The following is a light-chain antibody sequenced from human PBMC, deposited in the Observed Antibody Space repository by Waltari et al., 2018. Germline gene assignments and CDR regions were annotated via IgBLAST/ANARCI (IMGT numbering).Light chain of an antibody. CDR1: QSVSRA. Sequence: EIVLTQSPGILSLSPGERATLSCRASQSVSRALAWYQPKPGQAPRLLIYGASSRATGIPDRFSGSGSGTDFSLTISRLEPEDFAVYYCQHYVRLPATFGQGTKVEIK. V-gene: IGKV3-20*01. J-gene: IGKJ1*01. CDR3: QHYVRLPAT. CDR2: GAS.